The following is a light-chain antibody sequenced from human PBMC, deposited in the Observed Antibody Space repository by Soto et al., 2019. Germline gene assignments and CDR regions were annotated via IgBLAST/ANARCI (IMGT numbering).Light chain of an antibody. CDR1: QSISSW. CDR3: QQYNSYRT. V-gene: IGKV1-5*03. CDR2: KAS. Sequence: DIQMTQSPSTLSASVGDRVPITCRASQSISSWLAWYQQKPGKAPKLLIYKASSLESGVPSRFSGSGSGTEFTLTISSLQPDDFATYYRQQYNSYRTFGQGTKV. J-gene: IGKJ1*01.